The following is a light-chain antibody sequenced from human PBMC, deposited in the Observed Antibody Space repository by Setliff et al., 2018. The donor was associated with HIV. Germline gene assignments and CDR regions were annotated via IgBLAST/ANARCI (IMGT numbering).Light chain of an antibody. CDR2: DVT. CDR1: ITDIGNYES. Sequence: QSALAQPASVSGSPGQSITISCTGSITDIGNYESVSWYQQHPGVVPKRLIYDVTKRPSGISSRFSGSKSGYTASLTISGLQAEDEADYYCCSYVNGDTWIFGGGT. J-gene: IGLJ2*01. CDR3: CSYVNGDTWI. V-gene: IGLV2-23*02.